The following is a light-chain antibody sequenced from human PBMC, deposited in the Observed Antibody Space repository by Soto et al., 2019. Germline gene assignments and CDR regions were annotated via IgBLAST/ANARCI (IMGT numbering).Light chain of an antibody. CDR1: QSVSSSY. CDR3: QQYKNWPPIT. CDR2: GAS. Sequence: IVLTQSPGTLSLSPGERASLCFMASQSVSSSYLAWYQQKPGQAPRLLIYGASSRATGIPDRFSGSGSGTDFTLTISSLQSEDFAVYYCQQYKNWPPITFGQGTRLEIK. J-gene: IGKJ5*01. V-gene: IGKV3-20*01.